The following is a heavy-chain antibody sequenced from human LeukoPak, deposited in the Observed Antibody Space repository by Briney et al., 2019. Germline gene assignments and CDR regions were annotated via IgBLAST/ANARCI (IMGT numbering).Heavy chain of an antibody. CDR2: ISYEGSDE. CDR3: AKDRHYESNVLGY. Sequence: GGSLRLSCAASGFTFSSYAMHWVRQAPGKGLELVALISYEGSDEYYADSVKGRFTISRDNSKNTLYLQMNSLRAEATAVYYCAKDRHYESNVLGYWGQGTLVTVSS. J-gene: IGHJ4*02. CDR1: GFTFSSYA. D-gene: IGHD3-22*01. V-gene: IGHV3-30*18.